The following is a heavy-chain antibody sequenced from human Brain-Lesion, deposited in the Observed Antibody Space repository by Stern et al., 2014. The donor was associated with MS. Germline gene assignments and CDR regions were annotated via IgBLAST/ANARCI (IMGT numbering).Heavy chain of an antibody. CDR2: IYYSGNT. CDR3: AGEEDIRYCSGGSCTGNWFDP. CDR1: GGSVSSTSYA. Sequence: QVQLVQSGPGLVKPSETLSLTCTVAGGSVSSTSYAWAWIRQPPGKGLEWIGTIYYSGNTYYSPSLQSRLTISLDTSKNQFFLPLRSVTAADTAVYYCAGEEDIRYCSGGSCTGNWFDPWGQGTLVTVSS. D-gene: IGHD2-15*01. J-gene: IGHJ5*02. V-gene: IGHV4-39*01.